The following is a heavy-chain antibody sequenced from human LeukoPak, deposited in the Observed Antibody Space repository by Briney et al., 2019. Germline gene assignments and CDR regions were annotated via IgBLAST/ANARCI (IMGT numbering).Heavy chain of an antibody. V-gene: IGHV1-46*01. Sequence: ASVKVSCNASGYTFTSYYMHWVRQAPCQGLEWMGIIKPSGGTTSYAQKFQGRVTMTRDTSTSTVYMELSSLRSEDTAVYYCARDRGYGSGNYDAFDIWGQGTMVTVSS. CDR1: GYTFTSYY. D-gene: IGHD3-10*01. CDR3: ARDRGYGSGNYDAFDI. CDR2: IKPSGGTT. J-gene: IGHJ3*02.